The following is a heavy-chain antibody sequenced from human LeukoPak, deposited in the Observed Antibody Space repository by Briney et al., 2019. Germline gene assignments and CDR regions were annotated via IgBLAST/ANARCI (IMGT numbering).Heavy chain of an antibody. D-gene: IGHD5-12*01. CDR3: ATDMGLWGYSY. CDR2: CDSEDGET. J-gene: IGHJ4*02. Sequence: ASVTVSRKVSGYTLTELSMHWVRQAPGKGREWVGGCDSEDGETNYAQKFQGRVSMTQDTSTDTAYMELSRLRYRRTAVYYCATDMGLWGYSYWGQGTLVTVSS. V-gene: IGHV1-24*01. CDR1: GYTLTELS.